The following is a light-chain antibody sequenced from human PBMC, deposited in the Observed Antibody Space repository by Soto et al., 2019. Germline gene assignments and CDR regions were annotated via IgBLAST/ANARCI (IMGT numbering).Light chain of an antibody. CDR2: RAS. CDR1: QNINNW. J-gene: IGKJ1*01. V-gene: IGKV1-5*03. CDR3: QQYRSDST. Sequence: DIQMTQSPSTLSASVGDRVTITCRASQNINNWLAWYQQKPGKAPKLLIYRASSLENGVPSRFSGRGSGTDFIVTITSLQPDDVATYYCQQYRSDSTFGQGTKVEIK.